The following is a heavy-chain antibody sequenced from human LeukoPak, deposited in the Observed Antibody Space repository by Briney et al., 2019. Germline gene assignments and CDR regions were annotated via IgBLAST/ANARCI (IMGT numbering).Heavy chain of an antibody. CDR3: ARVIGYCSSTSCYAFNWFDP. D-gene: IGHD2-2*03. CDR2: ISAYNGNT. J-gene: IGHJ5*02. CDR1: GYTFTSYG. V-gene: IGHV1-18*01. Sequence: ASVKVSCKASGYTFTSYGISWVRQAPGQGLEWMGWISAYNGNTNYAQKLQGRVTMTTDTSTSTAYMELWSLRSDDTAVYYCARVIGYCSSTSCYAFNWFDPWGQGTLVTVSS.